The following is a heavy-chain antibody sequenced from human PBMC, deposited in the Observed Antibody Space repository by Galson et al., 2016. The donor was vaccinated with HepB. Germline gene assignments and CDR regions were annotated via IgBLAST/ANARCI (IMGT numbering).Heavy chain of an antibody. CDR1: GYTFATYD. CDR3: TIGGSGFLGPVDP. CDR2: MDSKSGNS. Sequence: SVKVSCKASGYTFATYDINWVRQATGQGLEWMGWMDSKSGNSGHSQKFQGRLTMTRDTSTSTAYMELRSLRADDTAVYFCTIGGSGFLGPVDPCGQGTVVTVFS. D-gene: IGHD3-3*01. J-gene: IGHJ5*02. V-gene: IGHV1-8*01.